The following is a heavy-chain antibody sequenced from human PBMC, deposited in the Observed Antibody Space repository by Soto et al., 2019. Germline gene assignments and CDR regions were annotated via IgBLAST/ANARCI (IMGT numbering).Heavy chain of an antibody. D-gene: IGHD6-6*01. V-gene: IGHV1-18*01. CDR3: ASGGGKYSSSSGRFDY. J-gene: IGHJ4*02. CDR2: ISAYNGNT. CDR1: GYTFTSYG. Sequence: ASVKVSCKASGYTFTSYGISWVRQAPGQGLEWMGWISAYNGNTNYAQKLQGRVTMTPDTSTSTAYMELRSLRSDDTAVYYWASGGGKYSSSSGRFDYWGQGPLVTVSS.